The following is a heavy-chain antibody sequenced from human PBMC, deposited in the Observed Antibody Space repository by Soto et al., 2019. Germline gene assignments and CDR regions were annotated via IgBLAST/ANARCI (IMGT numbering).Heavy chain of an antibody. CDR1: LFSLITSGMC. CDR3: ARIVVVRGIAQDYYYYGMDV. Sequence: XGPTLVNQPQTLPLTCTFSLFSLITSGMCVSWIRQPPGKALEWLALIDWDDNKYYSTSLKTSLTISKDTSKNQVVLTMTNMDPMDTATYYCARIVVVRGIAQDYYYYGMDVWGQGTTVTVSS. CDR2: IDWDDNK. J-gene: IGHJ6*02. V-gene: IGHV2-70*01. D-gene: IGHD3-10*01.